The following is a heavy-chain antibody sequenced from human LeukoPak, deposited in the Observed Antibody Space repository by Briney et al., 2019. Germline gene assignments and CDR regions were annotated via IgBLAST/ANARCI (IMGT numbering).Heavy chain of an antibody. CDR1: GYTFTSYG. D-gene: IGHD2-15*01. V-gene: IGHV1-18*01. CDR2: ISAYNGNT. Sequence: ASVKVSCNASGYTFTSYGISWLRQAPGQGLEWMGWISAYNGNTNYAQKLQGRVTMTTDTSTSTAYMELRSLRSDDTAVYYCARAMGYCSGGSCYPSPFDYWGQGTLVTVSS. J-gene: IGHJ4*02. CDR3: ARAMGYCSGGSCYPSPFDY.